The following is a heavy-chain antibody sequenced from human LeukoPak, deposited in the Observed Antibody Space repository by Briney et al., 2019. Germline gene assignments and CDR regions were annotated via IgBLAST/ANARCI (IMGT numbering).Heavy chain of an antibody. CDR3: ARGLTFRGGWYGAFDF. V-gene: IGHV4-34*01. J-gene: IGHJ3*01. Sequence: PSETPSLTCAVYGGSFSGYYWSWIRQPPGKGLEWIGEINHSGSTNYNPSLKSRVTVSVDTSKNQFSLKLSSVAAADTAVYYCARGLTFRGGWYGAFDFWGQGTMVTVSS. CDR1: GGSFSGYY. CDR2: INHSGST. D-gene: IGHD6-19*01.